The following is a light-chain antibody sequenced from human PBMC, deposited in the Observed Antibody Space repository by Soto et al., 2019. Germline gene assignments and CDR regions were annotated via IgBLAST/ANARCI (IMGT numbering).Light chain of an antibody. J-gene: IGKJ1*01. CDR3: QQSYSTPRT. CDR2: AAS. CDR1: QSIFNY. Sequence: DIQMTQSPPSLSASVGDRVTITCRAGQSIFNYLNWYQQKPGKAPQLLIYAASSLQSGVPSRFSGSGSGTDFTLTSSSLQPEDFATYYCQQSYSTPRTFGQGTKVDIK. V-gene: IGKV1-39*01.